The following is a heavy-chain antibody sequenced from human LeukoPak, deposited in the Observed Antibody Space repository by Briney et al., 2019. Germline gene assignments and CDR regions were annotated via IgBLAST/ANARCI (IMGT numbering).Heavy chain of an antibody. CDR1: GFSFGSYG. CDR3: ARDLDSGNYFFAH. J-gene: IGHJ5*02. D-gene: IGHD3-22*01. CDR2: ISGNGGTT. Sequence: PGGSLRLSCAASGFSFGSYGLSWVRQAPGKGPQWVSYISGNGGTTHYADSVEGRFTISRDNAKNSLYLQMSSLRAEDTAVYYCARDLDSGNYFFAHWGQGTPVTVSS. V-gene: IGHV3-48*04.